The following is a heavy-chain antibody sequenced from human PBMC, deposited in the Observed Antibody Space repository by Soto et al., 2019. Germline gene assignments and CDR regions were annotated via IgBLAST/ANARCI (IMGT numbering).Heavy chain of an antibody. CDR1: GYTFTSYG. D-gene: IGHD6-19*01. J-gene: IGHJ2*01. CDR3: ARDNGSGWFVYNWYFDL. V-gene: IGHV1-18*01. Sequence: QVQLVQSGAEVKKPGASVKVSCKASGYTFTSYGISWVRQAPGQGLEGMGWISAYNGNTNFAQKLQGRVTMTTDTSTSRAYKELRSLRSDDTAVYYCARDNGSGWFVYNWYFDLWGRGTLVTVSS. CDR2: ISAYNGNT.